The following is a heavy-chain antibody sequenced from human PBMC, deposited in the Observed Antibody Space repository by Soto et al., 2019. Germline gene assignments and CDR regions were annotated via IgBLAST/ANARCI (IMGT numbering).Heavy chain of an antibody. V-gene: IGHV1-69*06. CDR2: IIPIFGTA. CDR3: ARDEYQPLDYYYGMDV. D-gene: IGHD2-2*01. J-gene: IGHJ6*02. CDR1: GGTFSSYT. Sequence: QVQLVQSGAEVKKPGSSVKVSCKASGGTFSSYTISWVRQAPGQGLEWMGGIIPIFGTANYAQKFQGRVTITADKSTSTAYMELSSLRSEDTAVYYCARDEYQPLDYYYGMDVWGQGTTVTVSS.